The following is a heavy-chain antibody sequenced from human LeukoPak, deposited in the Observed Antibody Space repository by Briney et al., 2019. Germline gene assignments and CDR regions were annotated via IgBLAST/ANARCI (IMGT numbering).Heavy chain of an antibody. CDR1: GGSISSSSYY. Sequence: SETLSLTCTVSGGSISSSSYYWGWIRQPPGKGLEWIGRIYTSGSTNYNPSLKSRVTMSVDTSKNQFSLKLSSVTAADTAVYYCARSRSVAGRRGYYYYGMDVWGQGTTVTVSS. V-gene: IGHV4-61*05. CDR3: ARSRSVAGRRGYYYYGMDV. D-gene: IGHD6-19*01. J-gene: IGHJ6*02. CDR2: IYTSGST.